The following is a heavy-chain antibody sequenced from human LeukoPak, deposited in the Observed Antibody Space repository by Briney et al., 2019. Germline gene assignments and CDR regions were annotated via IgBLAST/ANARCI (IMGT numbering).Heavy chain of an antibody. CDR2: IYSGGST. D-gene: IGHD5-24*01. J-gene: IGHJ3*02. Sequence: GGSLRLSCAASGFTVSSNYMSWVRQAPGKGLEWVSVIYSGGSTYYADSVKGRFTISRDNSKNTLYLQMNSLRAEDTAVYYCARFRWLQLRDAFDIWGQGTMVTVSS. V-gene: IGHV3-66*01. CDR1: GFTVSSNY. CDR3: ARFRWLQLRDAFDI.